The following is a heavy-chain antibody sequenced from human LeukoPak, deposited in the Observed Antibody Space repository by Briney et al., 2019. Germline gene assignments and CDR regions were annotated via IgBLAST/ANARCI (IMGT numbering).Heavy chain of an antibody. J-gene: IGHJ4*02. V-gene: IGHV3-30*02. D-gene: IGHD3-10*01. CDR3: AKDKGSGSRRGYFDY. Sequence: GGSLGLSCAASGFTFSSYGMHWVRQAPGKGLEWVAFIRYDGSNKYYADSVKGRFTISRDNSKNTLYLQMNSLRAEDTAVYYCAKDKGSGSRRGYFDYWGQGTLVTVSS. CDR1: GFTFSSYG. CDR2: IRYDGSNK.